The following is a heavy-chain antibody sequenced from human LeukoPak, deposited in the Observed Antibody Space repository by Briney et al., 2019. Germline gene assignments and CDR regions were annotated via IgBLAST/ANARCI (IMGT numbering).Heavy chain of an antibody. J-gene: IGHJ6*03. D-gene: IGHD5-18*01. CDR2: IYYSGST. CDR1: GGSISTYY. CDR3: ARAVVGMVTSYYYMDV. V-gene: IGHV4-59*01. Sequence: SETLSLTCTVSGGSISTYYWSWIRQPPGKGLEWIGYIYYSGSTNYNPSLKSRVTISVDTSKNQFSLKLSSVTAADTAVYYCARAVVGMVTSYYYMDVWGKGTTVTVSS.